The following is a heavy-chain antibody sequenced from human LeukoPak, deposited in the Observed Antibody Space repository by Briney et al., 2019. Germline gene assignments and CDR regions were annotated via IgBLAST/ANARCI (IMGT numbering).Heavy chain of an antibody. CDR3: ARDYSSGWYKWFDP. J-gene: IGHJ5*02. CDR1: GYTFKSYD. CDR2: MNPNSGNT. D-gene: IGHD6-19*01. V-gene: IGHV1-8*01. Sequence: ASVKVSCKASGYTFKSYDINWVRQATGQGLEWMGWMNPNSGNTGYAQKFQGRVTMTRNNSTSTAYMELSSLRSEDTAVYYCARDYSSGWYKWFDPWGQGTLVTVSS.